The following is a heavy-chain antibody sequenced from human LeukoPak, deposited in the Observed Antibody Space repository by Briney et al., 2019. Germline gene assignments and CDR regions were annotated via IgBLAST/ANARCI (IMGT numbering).Heavy chain of an antibody. CDR2: IKQDGSEK. D-gene: IGHD2-15*01. Sequence: HAGGSLRLSCAASGFTFSSYWMSWVRQAAGKGLEWVANIKQDGSEKYYVDSVKGRFTISRDNAKNSLYLQMNSLRAEDTAVYYCAGTPRYCSGGSCYSPRYWGQGTLVTVSS. CDR1: GFTFSSYW. V-gene: IGHV3-7*01. CDR3: AGTPRYCSGGSCYSPRY. J-gene: IGHJ4*02.